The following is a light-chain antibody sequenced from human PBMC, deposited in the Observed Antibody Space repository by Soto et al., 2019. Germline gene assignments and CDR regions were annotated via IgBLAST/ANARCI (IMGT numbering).Light chain of an antibody. Sequence: EIVLTQSPATLSLSPGERATLSCRASQSVSSYLAWYQQKPGQAPRLLIYDASTRATGIPARFSGSGSGTDLSLTISSLEPEDFAVYYCQQRSNWPPAVTFGGGTKVEIK. CDR2: DAS. CDR1: QSVSSY. J-gene: IGKJ4*01. V-gene: IGKV3-11*01. CDR3: QQRSNWPPAVT.